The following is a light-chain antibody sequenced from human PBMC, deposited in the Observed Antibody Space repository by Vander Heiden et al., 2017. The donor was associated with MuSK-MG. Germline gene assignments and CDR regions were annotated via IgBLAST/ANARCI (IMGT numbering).Light chain of an antibody. J-gene: IGKJ3*01. CDR2: DAS. CDR3: QQYDNLQA. Sequence: DIQMTQSPSSLSASVGDRVTITCQASQDINNYLNWYQQKPGKAPKLLIYDASNLETGVPSRFSGSGSGTDFTFTISSLQPEDIATYYCQQYDNLQAFGHGTKVDIK. CDR1: QDINNY. V-gene: IGKV1-33*01.